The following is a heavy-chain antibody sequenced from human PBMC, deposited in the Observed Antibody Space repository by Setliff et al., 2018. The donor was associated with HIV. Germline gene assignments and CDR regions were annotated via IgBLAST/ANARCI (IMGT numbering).Heavy chain of an antibody. CDR3: ARMMYSSSWYKGAFDI. CDR1: ADTFTDCL. CDR2: INTNTGNP. V-gene: IGHV7-4-1*02. D-gene: IGHD6-13*01. Sequence: ASVKVSCKASADTFTDCLINWVRQAPGQGLEWMGWINTNTGNPTYAQGFTGRFVFSLDTSVSTAYLQISSLKAEDTAVYYCARMMYSSSWYKGAFDIWGQGTMVTVSS. J-gene: IGHJ3*02.